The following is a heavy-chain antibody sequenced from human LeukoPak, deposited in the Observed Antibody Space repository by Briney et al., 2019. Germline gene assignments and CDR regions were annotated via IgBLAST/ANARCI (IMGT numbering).Heavy chain of an antibody. CDR2: IRIYPYGGTT. J-gene: IGHJ3*02. V-gene: IGHV3-49*04. CDR3: TRIFPAAWGDAFDI. D-gene: IGHD2-2*01. Sequence: TGKSLRLSCTASGFTFGDYAMSWVRQAPGKGLEWVGFIRIYPYGGTTEYAASVKGRFTISRDDSKRIAYLQMNSLKTEDTAKYYCTRIFPAAWGDAFDIWGQGTMVTVSS. CDR1: GFTFGDYA.